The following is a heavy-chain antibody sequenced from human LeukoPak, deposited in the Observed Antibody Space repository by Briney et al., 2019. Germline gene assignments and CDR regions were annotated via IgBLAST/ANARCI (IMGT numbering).Heavy chain of an antibody. CDR2: IYYSGST. D-gene: IGHD3-10*01. Sequence: PSETLSLTCTVFGGPISSYYWSWIRQPPGKGLEWIGYIYYSGSTNYNPSLKSRVTISVDTSKNQFSLKLSSVTAADTAVYYCAATYYYGSGSYNAFDIWGQGTMVTVSS. J-gene: IGHJ3*02. CDR1: GGPISSYY. CDR3: AATYYYGSGSYNAFDI. V-gene: IGHV4-59*01.